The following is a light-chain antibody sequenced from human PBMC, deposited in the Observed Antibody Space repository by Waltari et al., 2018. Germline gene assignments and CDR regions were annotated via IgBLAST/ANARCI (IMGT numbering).Light chain of an antibody. CDR3: HQYYDMPIT. V-gene: IGKV4-1*01. Sequence: IVLTKSLDSLAVSLLERATIQCKASQSLLYAPNNKNYLAWYQQKPGQPPKMLIYWASTRDSGVPDRFTGSGSGTDFTLTITSLQADDVAVYYCHQYYDMPITFGHGTKVHIK. CDR1: QSLLYAPNNKNY. J-gene: IGKJ3*01. CDR2: WAS.